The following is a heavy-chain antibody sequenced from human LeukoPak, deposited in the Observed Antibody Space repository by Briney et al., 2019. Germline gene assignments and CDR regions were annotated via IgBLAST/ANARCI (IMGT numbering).Heavy chain of an antibody. CDR2: ISYDGSNK. CDR3: LLDPIVVITLEAFDI. J-gene: IGHJ3*02. V-gene: IGHV3-30*03. D-gene: IGHD3-22*01. CDR1: GFTFSSYG. Sequence: PGRSLRLSCAASGFTFSSYGMHWVRQAPGKGLEWVAVISYDGSNKYYADSVKGRFTISRDNSKNTLYLQMNSLRAEDTAVYYCLLDPIVVITLEAFDIWGQGTMVPVSS.